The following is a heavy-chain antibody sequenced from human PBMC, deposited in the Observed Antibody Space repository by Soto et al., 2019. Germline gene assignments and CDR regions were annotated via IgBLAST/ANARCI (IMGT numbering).Heavy chain of an antibody. CDR1: GASMTSNY. Sequence: QVQLQESGPRLVKPSETLSLTCTVSGASMTSNYWSWIRQTPTKGLEWIGFIYHSGGTKVHPSLKSQVTLSVDNPKNQICLRLSSVTAADTDVYYCAGHAGYFAPVDHWGQGTPVIVS. CDR2: IYHSGGT. J-gene: IGHJ4*02. D-gene: IGHD6-13*01. V-gene: IGHV4-59*01. CDR3: AGHAGYFAPVDH.